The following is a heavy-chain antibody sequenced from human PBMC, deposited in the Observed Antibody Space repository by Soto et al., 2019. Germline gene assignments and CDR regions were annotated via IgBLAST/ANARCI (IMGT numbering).Heavy chain of an antibody. J-gene: IGHJ4*02. Sequence: PSATLSFTCPVSGGSVSSGSYYLSWIRQPPGKGLEWIGYIYYSGSTNYNPSLKSRVTISVDTSKDQFSLKLSSVTAADTAVYYCARGYGEIDYWGQGTLVTVSS. CDR3: ARGYGEIDY. D-gene: IGHD4-17*01. CDR1: GGSVSSGSYY. CDR2: IYYSGST. V-gene: IGHV4-61*01.